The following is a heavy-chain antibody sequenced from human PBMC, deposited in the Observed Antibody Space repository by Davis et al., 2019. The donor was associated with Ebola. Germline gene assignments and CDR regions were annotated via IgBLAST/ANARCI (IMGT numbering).Heavy chain of an antibody. V-gene: IGHV3-15*01. D-gene: IGHD4-23*01. J-gene: IGHJ2*01. CDR3: TTDDYGGNSPFWYFDL. CDR1: GFTFSNAW. CDR2: IKSKTDGGTT. Sequence: GGSLRLSCAASGFTFSNAWMSWVRQAPGKGLEWVGRIKSKTDGGTTDYAAPVKGRFTISRDDSKNTLYLQMNSLKTEDTAVSYCTTDDYGGNSPFWYFDLWGRGTLVTVSS.